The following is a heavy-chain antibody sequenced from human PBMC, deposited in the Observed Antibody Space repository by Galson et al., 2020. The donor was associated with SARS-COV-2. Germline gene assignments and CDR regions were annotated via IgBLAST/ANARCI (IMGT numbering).Heavy chain of an antibody. J-gene: IGHJ4*02. V-gene: IGHV3-30*03. CDR1: GFTFSNSG. CDR2: ISYNGNSQ. Sequence: GESLKISCAASGFTFSNSGMHWFRQAPGKGLEWVAVISYNGNSQYYTDSVKGRFSISRDNSKSTLFLQMNSLRAEDTAVYYCATEGYYDYVWGTYREGDWDYWGQGTLVTVSS. D-gene: IGHD3-16*02. CDR3: ATEGYYDYVWGTYREGDWDY.